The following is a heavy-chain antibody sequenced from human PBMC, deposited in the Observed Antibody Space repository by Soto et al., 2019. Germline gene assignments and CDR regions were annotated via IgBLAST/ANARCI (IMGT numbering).Heavy chain of an antibody. CDR1: GFTFSSYA. V-gene: IGHV3-23*01. CDR3: AKEAGVAPEKHRSRFDY. CDR2: ISGSGGST. Sequence: EVQLLESGGGLVQPGGSLRLSCAASGFTFSSYAMSWVRQAPGKGLEWVSAISGSGGSTYYADSVKGRFTISRNNSKNALYLQMSSLRAEDTAVYYCAKEAGVAPEKHRSRFDYWGQGTLVTVAS. J-gene: IGHJ4*02. D-gene: IGHD2-15*01.